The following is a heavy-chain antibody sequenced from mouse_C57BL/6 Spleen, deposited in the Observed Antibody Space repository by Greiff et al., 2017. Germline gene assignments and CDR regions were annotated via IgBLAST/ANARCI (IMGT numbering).Heavy chain of an antibody. CDR1: GYTFTSYW. CDR2: IYPGSGST. CDR3: ARKNYDGNYVCDY. Sequence: VQLQQSGAELVKPGASVKMSCKASGYTFTSYWITWVKQRPGQGLEWIGDIYPGSGSTNYNEKFKSKATLTVDTSSSTAYMQLSSLTSEDSAVDYCARKNYDGNYVCDYWGQGTTLTVSS. D-gene: IGHD2-1*01. J-gene: IGHJ2*01. V-gene: IGHV1-55*01.